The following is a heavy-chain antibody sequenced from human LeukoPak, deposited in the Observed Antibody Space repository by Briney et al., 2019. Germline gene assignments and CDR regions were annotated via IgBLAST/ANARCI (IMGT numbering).Heavy chain of an antibody. CDR2: IEHSGSI. J-gene: IGHJ3*02. CDR1: GYSISSDYY. D-gene: IGHD3-10*01. V-gene: IGHV4-38-2*02. Sequence: SETLSLTCTLSGYSISSDYYWGWIRQPPGKGLEWIGSIEHSGSIYYNPFFKSRVTISVDTSKNQFSLKLSSVTAADTAVYYCARDYGSLAFDIWGQGTMVTISS. CDR3: ARDYGSLAFDI.